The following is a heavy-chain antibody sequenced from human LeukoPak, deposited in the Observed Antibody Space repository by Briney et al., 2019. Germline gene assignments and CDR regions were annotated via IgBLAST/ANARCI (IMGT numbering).Heavy chain of an antibody. CDR1: GYTFTGYY. CDR3: AREPTYYDILTGYLGWFDP. CDR2: INPNSGGT. V-gene: IGHV1-2*02. J-gene: IGHJ5*02. Sequence: GASVKVSCKASGYTFTGYYMHWVRQAPGQGLEWMGWINPNSGGTNYAQKFQGRVTMTRDTSISTAYMELSRLRSDDTAVYYCAREPTYYDILTGYLGWFDPWGQGTLVTVSS. D-gene: IGHD3-9*01.